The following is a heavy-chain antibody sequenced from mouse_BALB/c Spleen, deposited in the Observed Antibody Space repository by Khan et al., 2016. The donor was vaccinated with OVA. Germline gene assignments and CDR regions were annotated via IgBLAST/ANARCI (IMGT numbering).Heavy chain of an antibody. CDR3: CGGGVSYAMDY. V-gene: IGHV9-2-1*01. CDR1: GYTFTDYS. CDR2: INTETGEP. J-gene: IGHJ4*01. Sequence: QIQLVQSGPELKKPGETVKISCKASGYTFTDYSMHWVKQAPGKGLKWMGWINTETGEPTYADDFKGRFAFSLETSASTAYLQINNLKNENTATYFCCGGGVSYAMDYWGQGTSVTVSS.